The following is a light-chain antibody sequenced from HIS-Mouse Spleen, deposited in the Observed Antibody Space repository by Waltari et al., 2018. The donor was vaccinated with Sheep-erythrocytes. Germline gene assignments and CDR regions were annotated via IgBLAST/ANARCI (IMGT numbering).Light chain of an antibody. CDR2: DDS. CDR1: NIGSKS. J-gene: IGLJ1*01. Sequence: SYVLTQPPSVSVAPGKPARITCGGNNIGSKSLPWYQQKPGQAPGLVVYDDSDRPSGIPERFSGSNSGNTATLTISRVEAGDEADYYCQVWDSSSDHYVFGTGTKVTVL. V-gene: IGLV3-21*03. CDR3: QVWDSSSDHYV.